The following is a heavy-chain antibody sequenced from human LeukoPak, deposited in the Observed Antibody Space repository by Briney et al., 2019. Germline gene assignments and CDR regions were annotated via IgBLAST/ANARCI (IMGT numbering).Heavy chain of an antibody. CDR3: ARDDSIAVADTGVDY. V-gene: IGHV4-4*07. CDR2: IYTSGST. D-gene: IGHD6-19*01. CDR1: GGSISSYY. Sequence: SETLSLTCTVSGGSISSYYWSWIRQPAGKGLEWIGRIYTSGSTNYNPSLKSRVTMSVDTSKNQFSLKLSSVTAADTAVYYCARDDSIAVADTGVDYWGQGTLVTVSS. J-gene: IGHJ4*02.